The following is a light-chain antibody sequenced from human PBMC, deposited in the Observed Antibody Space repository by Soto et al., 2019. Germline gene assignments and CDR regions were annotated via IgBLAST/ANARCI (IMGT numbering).Light chain of an antibody. V-gene: IGLV2-8*01. J-gene: IGLJ3*02. CDR3: SSYAGSNNSV. CDR2: EVS. Sequence: QSALTQPPSASGSPGQSVTISCTGTSSDVGGYNFVSWYQQHPGKAPKLMIYEVSKRPSGVPDCFSGSKSGNTASLTVSGLQDDEDDDYHCSSYAGSNNSVFGGGTKLTVL. CDR1: SSDVGGYNF.